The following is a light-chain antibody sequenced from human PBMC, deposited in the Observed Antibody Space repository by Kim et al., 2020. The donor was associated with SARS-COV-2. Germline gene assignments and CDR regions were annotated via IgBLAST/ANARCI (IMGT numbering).Light chain of an antibody. J-gene: IGKJ1*01. CDR2: GAS. CDR3: QQSYSAPRT. CDR1: QSISSH. V-gene: IGKV1-39*01. Sequence: DIQMTQSPSSLSASVGDRVTITCRASQSISSHLSWYQQKPGKAPKLLIYGASTLQGGVPSTFSGSGSGTDFTLTISSLQPEDFATYYCQQSYSAPRTFGQGTKVDIK.